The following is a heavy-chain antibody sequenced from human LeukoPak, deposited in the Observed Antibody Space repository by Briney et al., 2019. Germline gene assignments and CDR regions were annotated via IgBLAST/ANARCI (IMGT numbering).Heavy chain of an antibody. CDR1: GYIFTGYY. V-gene: IGHV1-2*02. D-gene: IGHD2-21*02. Sequence: AASVKVSCKASGYIFTGYYMHWVRQAPGQGLEWMGWINPNSGGTNYAQKFQGRVTMTRDTSISTAYMELSRLRSDDTAVYYCARSVVVTAMDYYGMDVWGQGTTVTVSS. CDR2: INPNSGGT. J-gene: IGHJ6*02. CDR3: ARSVVVTAMDYYGMDV.